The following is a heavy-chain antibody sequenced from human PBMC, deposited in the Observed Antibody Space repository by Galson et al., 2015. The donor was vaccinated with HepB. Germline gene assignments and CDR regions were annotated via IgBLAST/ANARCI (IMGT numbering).Heavy chain of an antibody. CDR2: ITYDESKK. D-gene: IGHD4-23*01. J-gene: IGHJ3*01. CDR1: EFAFSGYA. CDR3: ATVGWVVTPGFDV. V-gene: IGHV3-30*02. Sequence: LRLSCAASEFAFSGYAMHWVRQAPGKGLECVAYITYDESKKHYADSVKGRFTISRDNSKDTLYLQMSSPRPDDTAVYYCATVGWVVTPGFDVWGQGTTVTVSS.